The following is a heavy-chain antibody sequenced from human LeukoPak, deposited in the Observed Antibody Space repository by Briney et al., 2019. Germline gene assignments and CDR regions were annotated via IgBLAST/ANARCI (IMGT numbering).Heavy chain of an antibody. D-gene: IGHD3-22*01. V-gene: IGHV1-8*01. J-gene: IGHJ5*02. CDR2: MNPNSGNT. CDR1: GYTFTSYD. Sequence: ASVKVSCKASGYTFTSYDINWVRQATGRGLEWMGWMNPNSGNTGYAQKLQGRVTMTRNTSISTAYMQLSSLRSEDTAVYYCAREGFKAGDSSGYHGGPGFDPWGQGTLVTVSS. CDR3: AREGFKAGDSSGYHGGPGFDP.